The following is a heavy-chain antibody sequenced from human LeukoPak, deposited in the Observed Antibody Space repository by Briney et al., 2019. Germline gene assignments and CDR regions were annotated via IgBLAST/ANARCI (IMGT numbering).Heavy chain of an antibody. CDR2: ISGSGGST. D-gene: IGHD6-19*01. Sequence: GGSLRLSCAGSGFTFSSYAMSWVRQAPGKGLEWVSAISGSGGSTYYADSVKGRFTISRDNSKNTLYLQMNSLRAEDTAVYYCAKGKASSGWGYWGQGTLVTVSS. CDR1: GFTFSSYA. V-gene: IGHV3-23*01. CDR3: AKGKASSGWGY. J-gene: IGHJ4*02.